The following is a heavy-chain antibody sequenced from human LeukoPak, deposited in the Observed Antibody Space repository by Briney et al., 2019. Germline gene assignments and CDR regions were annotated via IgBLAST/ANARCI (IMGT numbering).Heavy chain of an antibody. CDR2: ISAYNGNT. J-gene: IGHJ4*02. CDR1: GYTFTSYG. CDR3: ARSGSAYGSGSYSPDY. D-gene: IGHD3-10*01. V-gene: IGHV1-18*01. Sequence: ASVKVSCKASGYTFTSYGISWVRQAPGQGLEWMGWISAYNGNTNYAQKFQGRVTITADKSTSTAYMELSSLRSEDTAVYYCARSGSAYGSGSYSPDYWGQGTLVTVSS.